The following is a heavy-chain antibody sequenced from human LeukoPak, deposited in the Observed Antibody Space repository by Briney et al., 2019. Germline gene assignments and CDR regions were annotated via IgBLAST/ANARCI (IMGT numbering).Heavy chain of an antibody. D-gene: IGHD2-2*01. V-gene: IGHV1-69*02. CDR2: IIPILGIA. CDR3: ATHCSSTSCYVGSFDY. J-gene: IGHJ4*02. CDR1: GGTFGSYT. Sequence: SSVKVSCKASGGTFGSYTISWVRQAPGQGLEWMGRIIPILGIANYAQKFQGRVTITADKSTSTAYMELSSLRSEDTAVYYCATHCSSTSCYVGSFDYWGQGTLVTVSS.